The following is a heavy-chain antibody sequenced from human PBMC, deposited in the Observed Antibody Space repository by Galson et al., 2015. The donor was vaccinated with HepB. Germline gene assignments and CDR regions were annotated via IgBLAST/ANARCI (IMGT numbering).Heavy chain of an antibody. CDR3: AREGDCSPPSCSYYYGLDV. J-gene: IGHJ6*02. CDR2: ISYDENNK. Sequence: SLRLSCAASGFIFSRFSMHWVRQAPGKGLEWVAVISYDENNKYDADSVKGRFTISRDNSKNTLYLQMNSLRAEDTAVYYCAREGDCSPPSCSYYYGLDVWGQGTTVTFSS. D-gene: IGHD2-2*01. V-gene: IGHV3-30*04. CDR1: GFIFSRFS.